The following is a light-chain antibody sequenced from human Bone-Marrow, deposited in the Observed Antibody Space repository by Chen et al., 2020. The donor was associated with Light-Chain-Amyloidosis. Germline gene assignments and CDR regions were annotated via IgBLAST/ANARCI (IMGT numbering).Light chain of an antibody. V-gene: IGLV2-14*01. CDR1: NSDVGRSNY. Sequence: SALTQPASVSGSPAQSITISCTRTNSDVGRSNYVSWYQQPPGEVPKLMIYDVSNRASGVSDRFSGSKSGNTASLTISGLQAEDEADYYCSSYGSSSPLNFGTGTKVTVL. CDR3: SSYGSSSPLN. CDR2: DVS. J-gene: IGLJ1*01.